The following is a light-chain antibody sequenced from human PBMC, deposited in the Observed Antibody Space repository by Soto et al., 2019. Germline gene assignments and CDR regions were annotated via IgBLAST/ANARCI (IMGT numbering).Light chain of an antibody. J-gene: IGLJ1*01. CDR3: YSYTSSSTYV. CDR1: SSDVGSYNR. V-gene: IGLV2-18*02. Sequence: QSVLTQPPSVSGSPGQSVTISCTGTSSDVGSYNRVSWYQQPPGTAPKLMIYEVIHRPSGVPARFSGSKSGNTASLTISGLQAEDEADYYCYSYTSSSTYVFGTGTKVTVL. CDR2: EVI.